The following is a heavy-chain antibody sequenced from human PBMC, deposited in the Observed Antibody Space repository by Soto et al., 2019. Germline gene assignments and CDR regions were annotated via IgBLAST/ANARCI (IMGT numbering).Heavy chain of an antibody. V-gene: IGHV3-23*01. CDR2: ISGSGGST. CDR1: GFTFSSYA. J-gene: IGHJ6*02. CDR3: AATPPVAVAGTDYYYGMDV. Sequence: TGGSLRLSCAASGFTFSSYAMSWVRQAPGKGLEWVSAISGSGGSTYYADSVKGRFTISRDNSKNTLYLQMNSLRAEDTAVYYCAATPPVAVAGTDYYYGMDVWGQGATVTVSS. D-gene: IGHD6-19*01.